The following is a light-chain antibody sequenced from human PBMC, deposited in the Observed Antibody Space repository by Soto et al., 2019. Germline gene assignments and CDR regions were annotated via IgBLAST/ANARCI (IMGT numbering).Light chain of an antibody. J-gene: IGLJ1*01. Sequence: QSVLTQPPSVSGAPGQRVTISCTGSSSNIGAGYDVHWYQQLPGTVPKLLIYGDSDRPSGVPDRFSGSNSGTSASLAITGLQAEDEADYYCQSYDSSLSGYVFGTGPKLTVL. CDR1: SSNIGAGYD. V-gene: IGLV1-40*01. CDR3: QSYDSSLSGYV. CDR2: GDS.